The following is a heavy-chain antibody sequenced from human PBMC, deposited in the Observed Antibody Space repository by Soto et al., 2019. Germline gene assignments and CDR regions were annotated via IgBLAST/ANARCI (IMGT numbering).Heavy chain of an antibody. V-gene: IGHV1-18*01. CDR3: ARESLCFGDRPHYYSYMYV. CDR1: DYTFTSYG. D-gene: IGHD3-10*01. J-gene: IGHJ6*03. CDR2: ISAYNGNT. Sequence: ASVKVSCKASDYTFTSYGISWVRQAPGQGLEWMGWISAYNGNTNYAQKLQGRVTMTTDTSTSTAYMELRSLRSDDTAVYYCARESLCFGDRPHYYSYMYVWGKGTTFTVSS.